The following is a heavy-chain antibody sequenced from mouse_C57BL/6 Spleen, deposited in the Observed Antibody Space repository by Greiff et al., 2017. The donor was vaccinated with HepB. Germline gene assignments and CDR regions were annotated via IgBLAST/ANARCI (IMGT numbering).Heavy chain of an antibody. CDR1: GYTFTDYN. D-gene: IGHD2-5*01. CDR3: ARKYYSNYGFYAY. CDR2: INPNNGGT. Sequence: VQLKESGPELVKPGASVKIPCKASGYTFTDYNMDWVKQSHGKSLEWIGDINPNNGGTIYNQKFKGKATLTVDKSSSTAYMELRSLTSEDTAVYYCARKYYSNYGFYAYWGQGTLVTVSA. V-gene: IGHV1-18*01. J-gene: IGHJ3*01.